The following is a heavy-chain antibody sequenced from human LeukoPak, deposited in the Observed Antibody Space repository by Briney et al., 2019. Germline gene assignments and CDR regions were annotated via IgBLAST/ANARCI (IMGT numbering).Heavy chain of an antibody. CDR2: ISGSDGST. CDR1: GFTFSSYS. V-gene: IGHV3-23*01. J-gene: IGHJ3*02. D-gene: IGHD1-26*01. Sequence: GGSLRLSCAASGFTFSSYSMNWVRQAPGKGLGWVSTISGSDGSTYYADSVKGRFTISRDNSKNTLYLQMDSLRAEDTAVYYCAKVRVPMMGATLPFDXWGQGTVVTXSS. CDR3: AKVRVPMMGATLPFDX.